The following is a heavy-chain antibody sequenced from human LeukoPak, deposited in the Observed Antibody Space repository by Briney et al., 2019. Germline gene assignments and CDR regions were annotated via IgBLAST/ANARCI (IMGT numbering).Heavy chain of an antibody. CDR2: INPNSGGT. CDR3: ARELGVLWFGESRVFDY. D-gene: IGHD3-10*01. CDR1: GYTFTGYY. Sequence: ASVKVSCKASGYTFTGYYMHWVRQAPGQGLEWVGWINPNSGGTNYAQKFQGRVTMTRDTSTSTAYMELRSLRSDDTAVYYCARELGVLWFGESRVFDYWGQGTLVTVSS. J-gene: IGHJ4*02. V-gene: IGHV1-2*02.